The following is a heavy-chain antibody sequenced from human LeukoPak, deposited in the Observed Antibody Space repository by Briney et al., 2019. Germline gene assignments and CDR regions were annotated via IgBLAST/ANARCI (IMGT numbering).Heavy chain of an antibody. CDR3: AKKRDAFDI. CDR1: GFTFCSYA. V-gene: IGHV3-23*01. Sequence: GGSLRLSCVASGFTFCSYAMGWVRQAPGKRPEWVSSLTDSGGTTYYVDSVKGRFTISRDNSKNTLYLHMNSLRAEDTAMYYCAKKRDAFDIWGQGTVVAVSS. J-gene: IGHJ3*02. D-gene: IGHD5-24*01. CDR2: LTDSGGTT.